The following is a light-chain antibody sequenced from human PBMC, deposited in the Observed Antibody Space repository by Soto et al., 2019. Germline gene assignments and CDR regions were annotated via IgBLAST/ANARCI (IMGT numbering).Light chain of an antibody. CDR1: QYVSGSY. CDR2: DTS. V-gene: IGKV3-20*01. CDR3: QHYGSSPLYT. Sequence: EVVLTQXPXTLSXSPGERATLSCRASQYVSGSYLAWYQQKPGQAPRLLIYDTSNRATGIPDRFTXXXXXXXXXXXISRLEPEDFAVYYCQHYGSSPLYTFGQGTKLEIK. J-gene: IGKJ2*01.